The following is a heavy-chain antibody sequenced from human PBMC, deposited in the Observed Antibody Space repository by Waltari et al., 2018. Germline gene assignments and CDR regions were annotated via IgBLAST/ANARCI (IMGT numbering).Heavy chain of an antibody. CDR1: GGTFSSYA. Sequence: QVQLVQSGAEVKKPGSSVKVSCKASGGTFSSYAISWVRQAPGQGLEWMGRIIPIFGTANSAQKFQGRVTITADKSTSTAYMELSSLRSEDTAVYYCARDGRDFGVVIPSWFDPWGQGTLVTVSS. V-gene: IGHV1-69*08. J-gene: IGHJ5*02. D-gene: IGHD3-3*01. CDR3: ARDGRDFGVVIPSWFDP. CDR2: IIPIFGTA.